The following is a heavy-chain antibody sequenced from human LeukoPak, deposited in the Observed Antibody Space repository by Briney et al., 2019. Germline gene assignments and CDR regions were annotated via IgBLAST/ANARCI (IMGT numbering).Heavy chain of an antibody. CDR3: AKRSSSWPPLGYYYYYMDV. D-gene: IGHD6-13*01. J-gene: IGHJ6*03. Sequence: KPSETLSLTCTVSGGSISSYYWSWIRQPPGKGLEWIGYIYYSGSTNYNPSLKSRVTISVDTSKNQFSLKLSSVTAADTAVYYCAKRSSSWPPLGYYYYYMDVWAKGPRSPSP. CDR1: GGSISSYY. CDR2: IYYSGST. V-gene: IGHV4-59*01.